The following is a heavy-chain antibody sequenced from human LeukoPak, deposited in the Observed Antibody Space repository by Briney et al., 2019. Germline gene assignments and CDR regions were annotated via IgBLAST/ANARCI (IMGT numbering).Heavy chain of an antibody. CDR1: GGSISSYY. V-gene: IGHV4-59*08. CDR3: ARGPGDYYDSPLGY. D-gene: IGHD3-22*01. Sequence: SETLSLTCTVSGGSISSYYWSWIRQPPGKGLEWIGYIYYSGSTNYNPSLKSRVTISVDTSKDQFSLKLSSVTAADTAVYYCARGPGDYYDSPLGYWGQGTLVTASS. J-gene: IGHJ4*02. CDR2: IYYSGST.